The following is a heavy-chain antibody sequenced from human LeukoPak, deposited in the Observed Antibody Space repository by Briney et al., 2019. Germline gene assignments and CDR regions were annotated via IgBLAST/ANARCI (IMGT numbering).Heavy chain of an antibody. J-gene: IGHJ4*02. Sequence: ASVKLSCKASGYTFSNYCMHWVRQAPGQGLEWMGIFNPTYDIPIYAQTFEGRVTMTRDMSTSTVYMELSTLRSDDTAVYNCAKDYYDSSGYYGYFDYWGQGTLVTVSS. D-gene: IGHD3-22*01. CDR1: GYTFSNYC. CDR2: FNPTYDIP. CDR3: AKDYYDSSGYYGYFDY. V-gene: IGHV1-46*01.